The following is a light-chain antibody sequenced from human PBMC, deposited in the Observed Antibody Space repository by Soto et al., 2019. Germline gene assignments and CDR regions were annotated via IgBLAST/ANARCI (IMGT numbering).Light chain of an antibody. V-gene: IGKV3-20*01. CDR1: QSVNSNY. Sequence: EIVLTQSPATLSLSPGERATLSCRASQSVNSNYVAWYQHKPGQGPRLLFYGATHRATGIPDRISGSGSGTDFTLTISRLEPEDFAMYYCQQYGNSPQTFGQGTKVEIK. CDR2: GAT. J-gene: IGKJ1*01. CDR3: QQYGNSPQT.